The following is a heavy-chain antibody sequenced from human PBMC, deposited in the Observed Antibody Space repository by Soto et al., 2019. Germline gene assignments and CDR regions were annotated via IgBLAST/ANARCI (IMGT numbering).Heavy chain of an antibody. V-gene: IGHV4-4*02. D-gene: IGHD3-10*01. CDR1: SGSISSDHW. CDR3: VRETRPVWFGGGSFDL. CDR2: IHRNGIS. Sequence: QVQLQESGPGLVKPSGTVSLTCDVSSGSISSDHWWSWVRQSPGKGMEWMGEIHRNGISNQNPSLKRPVTIPIDTSMNHFSLKMNSVTAAATAVYYCVRETRPVWFGGGSFDLWCRGALLFVSS. J-gene: IGHJ2*01.